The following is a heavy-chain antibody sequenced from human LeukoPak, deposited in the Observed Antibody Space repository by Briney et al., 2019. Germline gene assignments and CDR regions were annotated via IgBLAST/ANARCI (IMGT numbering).Heavy chain of an antibody. CDR2: ISGSAGST. CDR3: AKSSYYDSSGYYREYYFDY. CDR1: GFTFSYYS. V-gene: IGHV3-23*01. J-gene: IGHJ4*02. D-gene: IGHD3-22*01. Sequence: GGSLRLSCAASGFTFSYYSMSWVRQAPGKGLEWVSGISGSAGSTHYADSVKGRFTISRDNTKNTLYLQMNSLRAEDTAIYYCAKSSYYDSSGYYREYYFDYWGQGTLVTVSS.